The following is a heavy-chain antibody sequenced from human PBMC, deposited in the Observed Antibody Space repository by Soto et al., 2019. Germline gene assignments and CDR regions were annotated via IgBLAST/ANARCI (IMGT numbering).Heavy chain of an antibody. CDR3: AKERSYYYYSVVAV. V-gene: IGHV5-51*01. J-gene: IGHJ6*02. Sequence: GESLKISCTVSGYRFTRYWIGWVRQMPGKGLEWMGIIYPGDSDTRYSPSFQGQVTISADNSKSTLYLQMNSLRAEDTALYYCAKERSYYYYSVVAVRGRGTTVPVSS. CDR2: IYPGDSDT. CDR1: GYRFTRYW.